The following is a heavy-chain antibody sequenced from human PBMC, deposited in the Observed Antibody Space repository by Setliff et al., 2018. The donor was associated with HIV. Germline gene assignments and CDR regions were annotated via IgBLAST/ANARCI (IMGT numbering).Heavy chain of an antibody. Sequence: SETLSLTCTVSGAYISSYYWSWIRQPPGKGLEWIGDIYYSGNTHFNPSLKSRVNISLDTSKNQVFLKLTSVTAADTAVYYCARDLGRITLSGVNEGWFDPWGQGTLVTVSS. CDR3: ARDLGRITLSGVNEGWFDP. CDR1: GAYISSYY. V-gene: IGHV4-59*01. CDR2: IYYSGNT. D-gene: IGHD3-3*01. J-gene: IGHJ5*02.